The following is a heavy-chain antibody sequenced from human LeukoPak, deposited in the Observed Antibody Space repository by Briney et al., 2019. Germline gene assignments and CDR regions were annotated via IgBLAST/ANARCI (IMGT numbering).Heavy chain of an antibody. D-gene: IGHD2-21*02. CDR3: ARVTASNYYYYGMDV. Sequence: SETLSLTCTVSGGSISSYYWSWIRQPPGKGMEWIGYIYYSGSTNYNPSLKSRVTISVDTSKNQFSVKLSSVTAADTAVYYCARVTASNYYYYGMDVWGQGTTVTVSS. CDR2: IYYSGST. J-gene: IGHJ6*02. CDR1: GGSISSYY. V-gene: IGHV4-59*01.